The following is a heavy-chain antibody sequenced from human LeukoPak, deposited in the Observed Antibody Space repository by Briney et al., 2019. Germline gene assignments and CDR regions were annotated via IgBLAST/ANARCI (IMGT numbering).Heavy chain of an antibody. D-gene: IGHD2-2*01. Sequence: GGSLRLSCAASGFTFSSYSMNWVRQAPGKGLEWVSYISSSSTIYYADSVKGRFTISRDNAKNSLYLQMNSLRAEDTAVYYCAREPAYCSSTSCYPDAFDIWGQGTMVTVSS. CDR3: AREPAYCSSTSCYPDAFDI. CDR2: ISSSSTI. CDR1: GFTFSSYS. J-gene: IGHJ3*02. V-gene: IGHV3-48*04.